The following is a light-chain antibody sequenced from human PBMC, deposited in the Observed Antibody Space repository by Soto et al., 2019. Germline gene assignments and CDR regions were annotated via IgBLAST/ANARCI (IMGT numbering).Light chain of an antibody. J-gene: IGLJ2*01. CDR2: EVS. CDR1: SSDVGGYNY. Sequence: QSALTQPASVSGSPGQSITISCTGTSSDVGGYNYVSWYQQHPVKAPKLMIYEVSNRPSGVSNRFSGSKSGNTASLTISGLQAEDEADYYCSSYTSSRNVVFGGGTKLTVL. V-gene: IGLV2-14*01. CDR3: SSYTSSRNVV.